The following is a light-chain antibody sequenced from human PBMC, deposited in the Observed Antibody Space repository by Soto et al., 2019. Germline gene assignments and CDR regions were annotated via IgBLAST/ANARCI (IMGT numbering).Light chain of an antibody. CDR2: DAS. J-gene: IGKJ1*01. V-gene: IGKV1-5*01. CDR3: QQYNSHRAT. Sequence: DIQMTQSPSTLSTSVGDRVTITCRASQNIDQLLAWYQQKPRKAPTLLIYDASNLESGVPSRFSGGGSGAEFTLTISSLQADDAATYFCQQYNSHRATFGQGTKVEIK. CDR1: QNIDQL.